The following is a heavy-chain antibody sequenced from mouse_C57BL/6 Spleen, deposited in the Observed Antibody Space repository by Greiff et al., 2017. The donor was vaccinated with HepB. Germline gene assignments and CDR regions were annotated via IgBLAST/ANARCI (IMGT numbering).Heavy chain of an antibody. CDR2: INPSSGYT. Sequence: QVQLKQSGAELAKPGASVKLSCKASGYTFTSYWMHWVKQRPGQGLEWIGYINPSSGYTKYNQKFKDKATLTADKSSSTAYMQLSSLTYEDSAVYYCARGGTTVVAPFAYWGQGTLVTVSA. CDR3: ARGGTTVVAPFAY. J-gene: IGHJ3*01. CDR1: GYTFTSYW. D-gene: IGHD1-1*01. V-gene: IGHV1-7*01.